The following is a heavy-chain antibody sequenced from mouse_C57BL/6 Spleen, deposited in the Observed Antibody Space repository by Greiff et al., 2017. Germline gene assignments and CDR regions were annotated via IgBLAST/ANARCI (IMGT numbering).Heavy chain of an antibody. CDR3: ARGGGYDEKAWFAY. D-gene: IGHD2-2*01. V-gene: IGHV1-81*01. CDR1: GYTFTSYG. J-gene: IGHJ3*01. Sequence: QVHVKQSGAELARPGASVKLSCKASGYTFTSYGISWVKQRTGQGLEWIGEIYPRSGNTYYNEKFKGKATLTADKSSSTAYMELRSLTSEDSAVYFCARGGGYDEKAWFAYWGQGTLVTVSA. CDR2: IYPRSGNT.